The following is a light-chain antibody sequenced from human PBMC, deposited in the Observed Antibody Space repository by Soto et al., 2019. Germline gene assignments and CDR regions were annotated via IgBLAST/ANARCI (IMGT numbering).Light chain of an antibody. Sequence: QSALTQPRSVSGSPGQSVTISCTGTTSDVGGYNYVSWYQQHPGKAPKLMIYEVSNRPSGVSNRFSGSKSGNTASLTISGLQAEDEADYYCSSSTSSDTLLFGGGTKLTVL. CDR3: SSSTSSDTLL. CDR2: EVS. V-gene: IGLV2-14*01. CDR1: TSDVGGYNY. J-gene: IGLJ2*01.